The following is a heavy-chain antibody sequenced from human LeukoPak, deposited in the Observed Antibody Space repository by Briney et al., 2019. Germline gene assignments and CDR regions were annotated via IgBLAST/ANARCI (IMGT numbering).Heavy chain of an antibody. Sequence: GGSLRLSCAASGFTISSYAMSWVRQAPGKGLEWVSAISGSGGSTYYADSVKGRFTISRDNSKNTLYLQMNSLRAEDTAVYYCAKDRGNYYDSSGYSFWGQGTLVTVSS. J-gene: IGHJ4*02. D-gene: IGHD3-22*01. CDR2: ISGSGGST. V-gene: IGHV3-23*01. CDR3: AKDRGNYYDSSGYSF. CDR1: GFTISSYA.